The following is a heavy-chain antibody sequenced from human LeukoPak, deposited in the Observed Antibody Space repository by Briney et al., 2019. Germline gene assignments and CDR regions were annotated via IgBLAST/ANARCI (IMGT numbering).Heavy chain of an antibody. J-gene: IGHJ3*01. Sequence: GGSLRLSCAASGFTFDSYGVSWVRQAPGKGLEWVSGSSWNSGRIGYADSVRGRVTTSRDNAKNSLYLQMNSLRAEDTALYYCAKGSRSSGWYDGFDFWGQGTMVTVSS. CDR3: AKGSRSSGWYDGFDF. V-gene: IGHV3-9*01. D-gene: IGHD6-19*01. CDR2: SSWNSGRI. CDR1: GFTFDSYG.